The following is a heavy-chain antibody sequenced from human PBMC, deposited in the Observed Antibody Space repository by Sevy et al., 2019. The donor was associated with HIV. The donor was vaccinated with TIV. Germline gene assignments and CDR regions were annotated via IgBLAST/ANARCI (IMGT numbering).Heavy chain of an antibody. CDR2: ITWDRGNI. J-gene: IGHJ4*02. CDR1: GFIFDDYA. Sequence: GGSLRLSCAASGFIFDDYAIHWVRQAPGKGLEWVSGITWDRGNIGYADSVKGRFTISRDNPKNSVYLEMNSLRTEDTALYYCVKESAVRVRWYFEHWGQRTPVTVSS. D-gene: IGHD6-19*01. V-gene: IGHV3-9*01. CDR3: VKESAVRVRWYFEH.